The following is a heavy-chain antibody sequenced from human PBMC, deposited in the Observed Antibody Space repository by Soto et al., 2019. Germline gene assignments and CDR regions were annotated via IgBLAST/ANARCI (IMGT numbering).Heavy chain of an antibody. CDR1: GFTFSSYE. Sequence: GGSLRLSCAASGFTFSSYEINWVRQAPGKGLEWVSYISSSASTIYYADSVKGRFTISRDNAKNPLYLQMNSLKAEDTAVYYCARGTSFGVVPDAFDIGGQGTMVTVSS. CDR2: ISSSASTI. CDR3: ARGTSFGVVPDAFDI. V-gene: IGHV3-48*03. D-gene: IGHD3-3*01. J-gene: IGHJ3*02.